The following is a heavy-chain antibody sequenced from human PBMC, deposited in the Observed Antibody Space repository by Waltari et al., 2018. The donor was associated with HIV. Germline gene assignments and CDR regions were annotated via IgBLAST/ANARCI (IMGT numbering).Heavy chain of an antibody. CDR1: GFTFSNFA. D-gene: IGHD6-6*01. J-gene: IGHJ4*02. CDR3: ARGYSSSRWIPLYH. CDR2: FWSDGVEI. Sequence: PGTSLTLSCAVSGFTFSNFAIHWVRQSPGKGLEWLAVFWSDGVEISYADSVKGRFTISKDSSQKTLYLHLTSLRAEDTALYYCARGYSSSRWIPLYHWGRGTLVTVSS. V-gene: IGHV3-33*01.